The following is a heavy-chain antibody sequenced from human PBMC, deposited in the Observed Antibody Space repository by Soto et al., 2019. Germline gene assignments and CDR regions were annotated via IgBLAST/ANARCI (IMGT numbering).Heavy chain of an antibody. D-gene: IGHD5-12*01. Sequence: VQLVESGGGVVQPGRSLRLSCAASGFTFSSYGMHWVRQAPGKGLEWVAVIWYDGSNKYYADSVKGRFTISRDNSKNTLYLQMNSLRAEDTAVYYCARGGTAPKWPNYYYYYGMDVWGQGTTVTVSS. CDR2: IWYDGSNK. CDR1: GFTFSSYG. V-gene: IGHV3-33*01. J-gene: IGHJ6*02. CDR3: ARGGTAPKWPNYYYYYGMDV.